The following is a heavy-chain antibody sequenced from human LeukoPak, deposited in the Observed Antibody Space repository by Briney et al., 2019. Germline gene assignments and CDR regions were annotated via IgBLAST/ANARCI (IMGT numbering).Heavy chain of an antibody. CDR1: GGSISSGGYY. V-gene: IGHV4-61*02. CDR3: ARDSGLYYFDY. D-gene: IGHD3-22*01. J-gene: IGHJ4*02. Sequence: SQTLSLTCTVSGGSISSGGYYWSWIRQPAGKGLEWIGRIYTSGSTNYNPSLKSRVTMSVDTSKNQFSLKLSSVTAADTAVYYCARDSGLYYFDYWGQGTLVTVSS. CDR2: IYTSGST.